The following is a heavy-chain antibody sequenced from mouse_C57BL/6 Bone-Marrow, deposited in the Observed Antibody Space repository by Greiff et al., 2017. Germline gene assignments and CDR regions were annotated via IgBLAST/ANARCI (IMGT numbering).Heavy chain of an antibody. CDR1: GYTFTSYW. D-gene: IGHD2-5*01. CDR3: ASDYYSNNYYAMDY. J-gene: IGHJ4*01. Sequence: VQLQQPGAELVMPGASVKLSCKASGYTFTSYWMHWVKQRPGQGLEWIGEIDPSDSYTNYNQKFKGKSTLTVDKSSSTAYMQLSSLTSEDSAVXYGASDYYSNNYYAMDYWGQGTSVTVSS. CDR2: IDPSDSYT. V-gene: IGHV1-69*01.